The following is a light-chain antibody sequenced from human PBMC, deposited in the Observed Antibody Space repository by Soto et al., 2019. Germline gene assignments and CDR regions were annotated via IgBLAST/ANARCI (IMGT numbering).Light chain of an antibody. J-gene: IGLJ1*01. CDR2: EVS. CDR1: SSDVGGYNY. V-gene: IGLV2-14*01. Sequence: QSVLTQPASVSGSPGQSITISCTGTSSDVGGYNYVSWYQQHPGKAPKLMIYEVSNRPSGVSNRFSGSKSGNTASLTISGLQAEDEADYYCSSYTSSRLGVFGTGTQLTVL. CDR3: SSYTSSRLGV.